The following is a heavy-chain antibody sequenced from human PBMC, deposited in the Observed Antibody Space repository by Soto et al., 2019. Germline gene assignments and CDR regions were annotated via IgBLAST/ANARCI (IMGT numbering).Heavy chain of an antibody. J-gene: IGHJ5*02. CDR3: ARDGVLSRVFSPYWFPP. D-gene: IGHD2-2*01. CDR2: IIPIFGTA. V-gene: IGHV1-69*12. CDR1: GGTFSSYA. Sequence: QVQLVQSGAEVKKPGSSVKVSCKASGGTFSSYAISWVRQAPGQGLEWMGEIIPIFGTANYAQKFQGRVTITADEPTSRAYREGGDMRSEAPAVYSCARDGVLSRVFSPYWFPPGARETLVTVSS.